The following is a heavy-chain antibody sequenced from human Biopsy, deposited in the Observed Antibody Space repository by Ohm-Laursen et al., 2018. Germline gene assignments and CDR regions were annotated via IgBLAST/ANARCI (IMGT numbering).Heavy chain of an antibody. CDR2: IYYSGTT. Sequence: GTLSLTCAVSGGSISSYYWNWIRQPPGKGLEWIGYIYYSGTTDYSPSLKSRVTISIDKSKNQSFLKLSSVTAEDTAVYYCARDDAVTVIRGLYYWGQGALVTVSS. CDR1: GGSISSYY. CDR3: ARDDAVTVIRGLYY. V-gene: IGHV4-59*01. J-gene: IGHJ4*02. D-gene: IGHD2-21*02.